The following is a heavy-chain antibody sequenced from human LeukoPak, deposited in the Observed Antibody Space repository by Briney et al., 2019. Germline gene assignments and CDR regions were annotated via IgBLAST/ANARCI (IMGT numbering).Heavy chain of an antibody. Sequence: PGGSLRLSCAASGFTVSSYYMSWARQAPGKGLEWVSIFYIGGSTYYADSVKGRFTISRDNSKNTLYLQMKSLRAEDTAVYSCARSRDGYNFDDWGQGTLVTVSS. CDR2: FYIGGST. CDR3: ARSRDGYNFDD. V-gene: IGHV3-53*01. J-gene: IGHJ5*02. D-gene: IGHD5-24*01. CDR1: GFTVSSYY.